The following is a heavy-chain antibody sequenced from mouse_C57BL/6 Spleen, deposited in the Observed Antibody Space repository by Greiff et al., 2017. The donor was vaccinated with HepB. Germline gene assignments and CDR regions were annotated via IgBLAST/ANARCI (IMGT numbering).Heavy chain of an antibody. CDR3: TTGKVWARATKLYYAMDY. J-gene: IGHJ4*01. CDR1: GYTITDDY. D-gene: IGHD3-1*01. Sequence: EVQLQQSGAELVRPGASVKLSCTASGYTITDDYMHWVKQRPEQGLEWIGWIDPENGDTKYAAKFKGKATITADTSSNTAYLKLSSLTSEDTAVYYCTTGKVWARATKLYYAMDYWGQGTSVTVSS. V-gene: IGHV14-4*01. CDR2: IDPENGDT.